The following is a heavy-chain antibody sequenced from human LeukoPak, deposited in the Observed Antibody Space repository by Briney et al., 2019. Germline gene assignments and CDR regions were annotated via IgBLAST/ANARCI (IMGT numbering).Heavy chain of an antibody. CDR1: GGSISSYY. Sequence: PSETLSLTCTVSGGSISSYYWSWIRQPPGKGLEWIGYIYYSGSTNYNPSLKSRVTISVDTSKNQFSLKLSSVTAADTAVYYCAGERDVYYYYYMDVWGKGTTVTVSS. CDR2: IYYSGST. J-gene: IGHJ6*03. V-gene: IGHV4-59*12. CDR3: AGERDVYYYYYMDV.